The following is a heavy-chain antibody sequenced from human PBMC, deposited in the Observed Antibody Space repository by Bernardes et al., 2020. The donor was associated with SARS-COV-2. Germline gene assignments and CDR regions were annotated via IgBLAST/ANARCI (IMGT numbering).Heavy chain of an antibody. V-gene: IGHV3-7*05. J-gene: IGHJ4*02. CDR3: ARGRSGFDY. Sequence: GYLRRSCAASGFTFYRHWMPWLRPAPGRGLEWVASIKQDGSDKYYVDSVKGRFTISRDNAKNSLYLQMNSLRAEDMAVYYCARGRSGFDYWGQGTLVTVSS. CDR1: GFTFYRHW. CDR2: IKQDGSDK.